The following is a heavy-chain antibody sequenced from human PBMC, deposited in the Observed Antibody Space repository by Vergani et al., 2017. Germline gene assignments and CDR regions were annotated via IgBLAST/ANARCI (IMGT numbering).Heavy chain of an antibody. CDR2: IDHTGRP. V-gene: IGHV4-34*01. CDR3: ARVKTETNCQLYYHYYMDV. Sequence: QVQLQQWGGGLLKPSETLSLTCVVNGGSFTSYHWTWIRQSPGEGLEWVGDIDHTGRPDYNPSLKSRLTMSVDKSRNQFSLTLNSVTATDTAIYFCARVKTETNCQLYYHYYMDVWGQGTAVTVS. J-gene: IGHJ6*03. CDR1: GGSFTSYH. D-gene: IGHD1-14*01.